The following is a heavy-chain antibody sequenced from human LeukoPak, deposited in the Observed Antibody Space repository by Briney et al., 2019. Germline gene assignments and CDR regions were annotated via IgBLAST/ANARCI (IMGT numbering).Heavy chain of an antibody. J-gene: IGHJ3*02. CDR3: ARSEDYFDAFDI. Sequence: PGGSLRLSCAASGFTFSSYAMHWVRQAPGKGLEWVAVISYDGSNKYYADSVKGRFTISRDNSKNTLCLQMNSLRAGDTAVYYCARSEDYFDAFDIWGQGTMVTVSS. V-gene: IGHV3-30*01. CDR1: GFTFSSYA. CDR2: ISYDGSNK. D-gene: IGHD2/OR15-2a*01.